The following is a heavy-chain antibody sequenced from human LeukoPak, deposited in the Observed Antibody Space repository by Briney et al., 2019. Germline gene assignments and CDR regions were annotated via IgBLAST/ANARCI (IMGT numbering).Heavy chain of an antibody. CDR1: GFTFTTYV. Sequence: GGSLRLSCAASGFTFTTYVMSWVRQAPGKGLEWLSYIRIPTGALYYADSVKGRFTISRDNAKNSLYLQMNNLRAEDTAVYYCVRGKLVYYYDNSGYFDSWGQGTLVTVSS. J-gene: IGHJ4*02. CDR3: VRGKLVYYYDNSGYFDS. CDR2: IRIPTGAL. V-gene: IGHV3-48*01. D-gene: IGHD3-22*01.